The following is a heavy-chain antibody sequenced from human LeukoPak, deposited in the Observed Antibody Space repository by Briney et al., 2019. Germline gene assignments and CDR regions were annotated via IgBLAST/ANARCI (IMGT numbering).Heavy chain of an antibody. CDR2: MNPNSGNT. D-gene: IGHD2-15*01. V-gene: IGHV1-8*03. J-gene: IGHJ5*02. CDR1: GYTFTSYD. Sequence: ASVKVSCKASGYTFTSYDINWVRQATGQGLEWVGWMNPNSGNTGYAQKFQGRVTITRNTSISTAYMELSSLRSEDTAVYYCARKDCSGGSCYSNWFDPWGQGTLVTVSS. CDR3: ARKDCSGGSCYSNWFDP.